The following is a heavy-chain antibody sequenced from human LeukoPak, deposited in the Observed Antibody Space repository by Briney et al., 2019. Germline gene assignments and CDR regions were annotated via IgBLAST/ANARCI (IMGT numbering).Heavy chain of an antibody. D-gene: IGHD3-22*01. J-gene: IGHJ6*02. CDR1: GFTFSSYW. V-gene: IGHV3-7*04. Sequence: QPGGSLRLSCAASGFTFSSYWMSRVRQAPGKGLEWVANIKQDGSEKYYVDSVKGRFTISRDNAKNSLYLQMNSLRAEDTAVYYCAGSSITMIVVAVYGMDVWGQGTTVTVSS. CDR2: IKQDGSEK. CDR3: AGSSITMIVVAVYGMDV.